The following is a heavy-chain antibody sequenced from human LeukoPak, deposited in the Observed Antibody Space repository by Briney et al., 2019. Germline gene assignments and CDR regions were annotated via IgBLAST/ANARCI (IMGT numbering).Heavy chain of an antibody. CDR1: GYSFTNYW. D-gene: IGHD5-24*01. CDR2: IYPGNSDT. V-gene: IGHV5-51*01. Sequence: GESLTISCKGSGYSFTNYWIGWVRQMPGKGLEWMGIIYPGNSDTRYSPSFQGQVTISADKSISTAYLQWSSLKASDTAMYYCARHLATRHVDTWGQGTLVTVSS. J-gene: IGHJ5*02. CDR3: ARHLATRHVDT.